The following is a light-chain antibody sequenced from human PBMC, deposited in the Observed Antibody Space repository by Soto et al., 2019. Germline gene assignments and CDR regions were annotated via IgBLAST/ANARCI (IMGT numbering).Light chain of an antibody. CDR2: RHT. CDR1: NSNIGSNP. Sequence: SVLTQPLSTSGTPGQRVTNPCSGSNSNIGSNPAYWHQQIPGTAPTLLIFRHTQPPSRFPAPFSASKSGRSLSLPFSGLRSEDEGDYYCAAWDDWRSVDVYGTGTNATVL. V-gene: IGLV1-47*01. CDR3: AAWDDWRSVDV. J-gene: IGLJ1*01.